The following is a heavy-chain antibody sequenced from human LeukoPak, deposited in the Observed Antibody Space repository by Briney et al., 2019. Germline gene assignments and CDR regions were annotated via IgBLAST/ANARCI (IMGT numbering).Heavy chain of an antibody. V-gene: IGHV1-46*01. CDR2: INPSGGST. J-gene: IGHJ4*01. Sequence: GASVKVSCKASGYTFTSYYMHWVRQAPGQGLEWMGIINPSGGSTSYAQKFQGRVTMTRDTSISAAYMELTSLRSDDTAVYYCARDLGATTGAPWYYFDFWGQGALVTVSS. CDR1: GYTFTSYY. CDR3: ARDLGATTGAPWYYFDF. D-gene: IGHD1-26*01.